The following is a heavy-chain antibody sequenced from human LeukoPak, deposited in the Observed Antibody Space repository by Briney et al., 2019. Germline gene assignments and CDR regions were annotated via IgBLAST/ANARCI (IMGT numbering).Heavy chain of an antibody. CDR2: IYTSGGT. J-gene: IGHJ4*02. Sequence: SQTLSLTCTVSGGSINNGNYYWSWIRQPAGKGLEWNGRIYTSGGTNYNPSLKSRVTISVDTSKNQFSLKLSSVTASDTAVYYCARAGGGSGWYSDIYFDYWGQGTLVTVSS. CDR1: GGSINNGNYY. V-gene: IGHV4-61*02. D-gene: IGHD6-19*01. CDR3: ARAGGGSGWYSDIYFDY.